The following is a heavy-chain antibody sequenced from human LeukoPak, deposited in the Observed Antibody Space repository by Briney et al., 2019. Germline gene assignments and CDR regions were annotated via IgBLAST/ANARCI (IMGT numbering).Heavy chain of an antibody. Sequence: GGSLRLSCAASGFTFDDYAMHWVRQAPGEGLEWVSGISWNSGSIGYADSVKGRFTISRDNAKNSLYLQMNRLRAEDTALYYCAKDGDTMVQGVITYFDYWGQGTLVTVSS. D-gene: IGHD3-10*01. CDR3: AKDGDTMVQGVITYFDY. CDR2: ISWNSGSI. J-gene: IGHJ4*02. V-gene: IGHV3-9*01. CDR1: GFTFDDYA.